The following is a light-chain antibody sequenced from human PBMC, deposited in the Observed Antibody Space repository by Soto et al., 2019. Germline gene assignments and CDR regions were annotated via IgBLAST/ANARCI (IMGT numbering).Light chain of an antibody. J-gene: IGKJ1*01. V-gene: IGKV3-20*01. Sequence: EIVLTQSPGTLPLSPGERATLSCRSSQRVSSSYLAWYQQKPGQAPRLLTYGTSSRAAAIPDRFSGSGSRTYFTLTISRLETIDFVLYSCQQYGISSWTFGQWTKGATK. CDR2: GTS. CDR1: QRVSSSY. CDR3: QQYGISSWT.